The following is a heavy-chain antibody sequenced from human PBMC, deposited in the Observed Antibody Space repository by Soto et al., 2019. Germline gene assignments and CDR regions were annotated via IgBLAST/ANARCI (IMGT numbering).Heavy chain of an antibody. D-gene: IGHD1-26*01. Sequence: QVQLVQSGAEVKKPGSSVKVSCKASGGTFSSYAISWVRQAPGQGLAWMGGIIPIFGTANYAQKFQGRVTITADESTSTAYMELSSLRSEDTAVYYCARDQASGSWDYWYFDLWGRGTLVTVSS. J-gene: IGHJ2*01. CDR2: IIPIFGTA. CDR1: GGTFSSYA. CDR3: ARDQASGSWDYWYFDL. V-gene: IGHV1-69*01.